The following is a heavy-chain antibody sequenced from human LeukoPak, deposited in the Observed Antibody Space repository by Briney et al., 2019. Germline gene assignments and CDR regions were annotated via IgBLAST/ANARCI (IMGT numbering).Heavy chain of an antibody. Sequence: TSETLSLTCAVYGGSFSGYYWSWLRQPPGKGLEWIGEINHSGSTNYNPSLKSRITISVDTSKNQFSLKLSSGTAADTAVYYCARGGYSYGDNWFDPWGQGTLVTVSS. CDR1: GGSFSGYY. J-gene: IGHJ5*02. CDR3: ARGGYSYGDNWFDP. CDR2: INHSGST. V-gene: IGHV4-34*01. D-gene: IGHD5-18*01.